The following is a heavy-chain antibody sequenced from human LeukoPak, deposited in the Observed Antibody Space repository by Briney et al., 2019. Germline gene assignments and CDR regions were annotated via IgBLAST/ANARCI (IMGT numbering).Heavy chain of an antibody. V-gene: IGHV4-59*01. CDR3: ARAYYYGSGTFDI. Sequence: PSETLSLTCTVSGGSISPYYWSWIRQPPGKGLEWIGYIYYTGSTYYNPSLKSRVTISVDTSKNQFSLKLSSVTAADTAVHYCARAYYYGSGTFDIWGQGTMVTVSS. CDR1: GGSISPYY. D-gene: IGHD3-10*01. J-gene: IGHJ3*02. CDR2: IYYTGST.